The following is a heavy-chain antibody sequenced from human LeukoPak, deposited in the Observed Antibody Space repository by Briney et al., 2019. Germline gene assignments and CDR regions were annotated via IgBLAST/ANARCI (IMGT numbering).Heavy chain of an antibody. CDR2: IGSAGDT. V-gene: IGHV3-13*01. CDR3: ARGALVATSDGAFDI. CDR1: GFTFSSYD. J-gene: IGHJ3*02. Sequence: PGGSLRLSCAASGFTFSSYDMHWVRQATGKGLEWVSAIGSAGDTYYPGSVKGRSTISGENAKNSLYLQMNSLRAGDTAVYYCARGALVATSDGAFDIWGRGTMVTVSS. D-gene: IGHD5-12*01.